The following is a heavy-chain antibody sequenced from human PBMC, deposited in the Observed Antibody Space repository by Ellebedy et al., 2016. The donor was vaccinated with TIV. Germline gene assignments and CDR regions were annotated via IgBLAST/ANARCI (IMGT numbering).Heavy chain of an antibody. CDR3: ARDLDKSSGWYGGAAY. CDR2: TSHDGSSQ. J-gene: IGHJ4*02. CDR1: GFTFDSYA. Sequence: GESLKISRVASGFTFDSYAMHWVRQAPGKGLEWVAVTSHDGSSQYYADSVKGRFTVSRDNSMTTVYLEMNSLRAEDTALYYCARDLDKSSGWYGGAAYWGQGTQVTVSS. V-gene: IGHV3-30-3*01. D-gene: IGHD6-19*01.